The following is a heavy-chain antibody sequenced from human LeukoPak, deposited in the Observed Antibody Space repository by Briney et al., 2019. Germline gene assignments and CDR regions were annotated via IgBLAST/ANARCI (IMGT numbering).Heavy chain of an antibody. Sequence: SETLSLTCAVYGGSFSGYYWSWIRQPPGKGLEWIGEINHSGSTNYNPSLKSRVTISVDTSKNQFSLKLSSVTAADTAVYYCARRGPIIRTRMTATLYYFDYWGQGTLVTVSS. CDR3: ARRGPIIRTRMTATLYYFDY. J-gene: IGHJ4*02. CDR2: INHSGST. CDR1: GGSFSGYY. D-gene: IGHD2-21*02. V-gene: IGHV4-34*01.